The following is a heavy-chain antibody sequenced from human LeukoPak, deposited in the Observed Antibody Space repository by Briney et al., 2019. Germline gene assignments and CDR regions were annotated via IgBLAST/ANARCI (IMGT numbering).Heavy chain of an antibody. CDR2: IRQDGNNK. CDR1: GFTFSRHP. Sequence: GRSLRLSCVASGFTFSRHPMHWVRQAPGKGLEWVAHIRQDGNNKIYADSLKGRFTISRDNSEKTVFLQMNSLRPEDTAVYYCARDAAMTYRGYFDIWGRGTLVTVSS. D-gene: IGHD6-25*01. V-gene: IGHV3-30*04. CDR3: ARDAAMTYRGYFDI. J-gene: IGHJ2*01.